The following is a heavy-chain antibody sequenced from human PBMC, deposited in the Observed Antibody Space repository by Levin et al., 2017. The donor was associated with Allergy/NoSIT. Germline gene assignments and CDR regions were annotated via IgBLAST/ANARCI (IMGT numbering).Heavy chain of an antibody. Sequence: GGSLRLSCAASGFTFSSYGMHWVRQAPGKGLEWVAVISYDGSNKYYADSVKGRFTISRDNSKNTLYLQMNSLRAEDTAVYYCAKDLDDFWSGYYNVDYWGQGTLVTVSS. CDR3: AKDLDDFWSGYYNVDY. CDR2: ISYDGSNK. CDR1: GFTFSSYG. J-gene: IGHJ4*02. D-gene: IGHD3-3*01. V-gene: IGHV3-30*18.